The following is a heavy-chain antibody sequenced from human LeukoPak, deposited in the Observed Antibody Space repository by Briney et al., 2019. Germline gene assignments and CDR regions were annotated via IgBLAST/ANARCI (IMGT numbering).Heavy chain of an antibody. V-gene: IGHV3-23*01. CDR1: GFTFSSSS. Sequence: GGSLRLSCAASGFTFSSSSMSWVRQAPGKGLEWVSALTGSGGSTYYADSVKGRFTISRDNSKNTLYLQMNSLRAEDTAVYYCAKAPLQQLVFDYWGQGTLVTVSS. J-gene: IGHJ4*02. CDR2: LTGSGGST. D-gene: IGHD6-13*01. CDR3: AKAPLQQLVFDY.